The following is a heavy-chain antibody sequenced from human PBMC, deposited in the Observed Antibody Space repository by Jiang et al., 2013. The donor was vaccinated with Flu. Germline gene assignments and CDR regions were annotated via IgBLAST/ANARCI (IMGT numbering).Heavy chain of an antibody. CDR2: AYAGWGSKSDP. V-gene: IGHV4-59*02. CDR3: ARGYSYDLDGNYGGFDY. CDR1: RLRRPLL. J-gene: IGHJ4*02. Sequence: LQESGPRTGEALGDPVPHLHYLWRLRRPLLLELDSAVPREGLEWIAFAYAGWGSKSDPKYNPSLKGRVTMSTDMSRDQLSLKLTSVTAADTALYFCARGYSYDLDGNYGGFDYWGQGIRVTVSS. D-gene: IGHD3-22*01.